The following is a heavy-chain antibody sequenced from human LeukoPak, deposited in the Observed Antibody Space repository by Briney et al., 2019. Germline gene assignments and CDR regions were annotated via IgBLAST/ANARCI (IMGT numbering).Heavy chain of an antibody. D-gene: IGHD6-19*01. CDR3: AKDLSSGWYVSFDS. V-gene: IGHV3-23*01. J-gene: IGHJ4*02. CDR2: ISGSATRT. Sequence: GGSLRLSCAASGFTFRGYAMSWVRQAPGKGLEWVSLISGSATRTYYADSVKGRFTISRDNSKNTVYLQMNSLRVEDSAVYYCAKDLSSGWYVSFDSWGQGTLVTVSS. CDR1: GFTFRGYA.